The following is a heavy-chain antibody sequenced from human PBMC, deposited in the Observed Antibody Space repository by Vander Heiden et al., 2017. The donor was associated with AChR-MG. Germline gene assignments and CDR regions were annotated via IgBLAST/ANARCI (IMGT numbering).Heavy chain of an antibody. D-gene: IGHD1-26*01. CDR1: GSTFSSYA. J-gene: IGHJ4*02. CDR3: AKIRGLRVGAYFDY. CDR2: ISGSGGST. V-gene: IGHV3-23*01. Sequence: EVQLLESGGGMVQPGGTLSLSCPASGSTFSSYAMSWVDQAPGKGLEWVSAISGSGGSTYYADSVKGRFTISRDNSKNTLYLQMNSLRAEDTAVYYCAKIRGLRVGAYFDYWGQGTLVTVSS.